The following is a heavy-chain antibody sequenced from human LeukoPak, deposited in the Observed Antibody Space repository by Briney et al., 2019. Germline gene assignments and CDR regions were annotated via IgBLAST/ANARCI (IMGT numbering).Heavy chain of an antibody. D-gene: IGHD3-22*01. CDR3: ARGQVESYYDSSGYFGHDAFDI. Sequence: GGSLRLSCAASGFTFSSYSINWVRQAPGKGLEWVSAISSSSSYIFYADSVKGRFTFSRDNAKNSYLQMNSLRAEDTAIYYCARGQVESYYDSSGYFGHDAFDIWGQGTMVTVSS. CDR1: GFTFSSYS. J-gene: IGHJ3*02. CDR2: ISSSSSYI. V-gene: IGHV3-21*01.